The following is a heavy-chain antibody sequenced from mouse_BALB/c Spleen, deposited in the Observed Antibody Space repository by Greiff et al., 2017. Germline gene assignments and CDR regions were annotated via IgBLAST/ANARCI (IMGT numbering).Heavy chain of an antibody. J-gene: IGHJ4*01. Sequence: EVQLQQSGTVLARPGASVKMSCKASGYSFTSYWMHWVKQRPGQGLEWIGAIYPGNSDTSYNQKFKGKAKLTAVTSASTAYMELSSLTNEDSAVYYCTRGIPSITTVVAPYAMDYWGQGTSVTVSS. D-gene: IGHD1-1*01. CDR3: TRGIPSITTVVAPYAMDY. V-gene: IGHV1-5*01. CDR1: GYSFTSYW. CDR2: IYPGNSDT.